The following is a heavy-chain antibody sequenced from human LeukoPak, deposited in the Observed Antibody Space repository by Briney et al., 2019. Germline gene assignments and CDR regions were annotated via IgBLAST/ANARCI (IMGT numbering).Heavy chain of an antibody. Sequence: GSLRLSCVGSGFTFRRHALSLVRQAAEKGLGFVSGIYENGGTTYYADSVKGRFSISRDNSKNTLYLQMDSLRGEDTAVYYCAKDFRIGYSAHFDYWGQGALVTVSS. J-gene: IGHJ4*02. CDR1: GFTFRRHA. D-gene: IGHD2-21*01. CDR2: IYENGGTT. CDR3: AKDFRIGYSAHFDY. V-gene: IGHV3-23*01.